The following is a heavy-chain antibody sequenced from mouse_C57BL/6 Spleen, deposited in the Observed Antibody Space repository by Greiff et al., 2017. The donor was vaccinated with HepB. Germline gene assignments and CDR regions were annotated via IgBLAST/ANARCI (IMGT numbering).Heavy chain of an antibody. D-gene: IGHD1-1*01. CDR3: ARSTTVVADYAMDY. Sequence: VQLQQPGAELVRPGSSVKLSCKASGYTFTSYWMQWVKQRPIQGLEWIGNIDPSDSETHYNQKFTDKATLTVDKSSSTAYMQLSSLTSEESAVYYCARSTTVVADYAMDYWGQGTSVTVSS. J-gene: IGHJ4*01. CDR2: IDPSDSET. V-gene: IGHV1-52*01. CDR1: GYTFTSYW.